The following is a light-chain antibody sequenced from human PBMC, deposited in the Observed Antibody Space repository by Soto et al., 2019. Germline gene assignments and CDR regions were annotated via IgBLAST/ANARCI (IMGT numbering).Light chain of an antibody. CDR2: GAS. V-gene: IGKV3-20*01. CDR3: QQYGSSPLT. J-gene: IGKJ5*01. CDR1: QSISSSY. Sequence: EIVLTQSPGTLSLSPGERATLSCRASQSISSSYLAWYHQKPGQAPRLLIFGASIRATGIPDRFSGSGSGTDCTRTISRLEPEDFAVYYCQQYGSSPLTFGQGARLDIK.